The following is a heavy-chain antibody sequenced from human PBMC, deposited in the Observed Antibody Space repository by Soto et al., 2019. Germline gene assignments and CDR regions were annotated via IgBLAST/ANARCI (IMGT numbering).Heavy chain of an antibody. CDR1: GFTFSSYG. CDR3: ARDGTFDWPYPAFDY. V-gene: IGHV3-33*01. J-gene: IGHJ4*02. CDR2: IWYDGSNK. D-gene: IGHD3-9*01. Sequence: GGSLRLSCAASGFTFSSYGMHWVRQAPGKGLEWVAVIWYDGSNKYYADSVKGRFTISRDNSKNTLYLQMNSLRAEDTAVYYCARDGTFDWPYPAFDYWGQGTLVTVSS.